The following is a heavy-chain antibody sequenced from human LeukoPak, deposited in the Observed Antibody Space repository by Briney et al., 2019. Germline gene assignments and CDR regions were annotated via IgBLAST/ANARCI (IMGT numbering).Heavy chain of an antibody. CDR3: ARDYGNNWFDP. J-gene: IGHJ5*02. CDR2: IYYSGDT. V-gene: IGHV4-31*03. CDR1: GGSISSGDYY. Sequence: SETLSLTCTVSGGSISSGDYYWSWIRQHPGKGLEWIGYIYYSGDTYYNPSLRSRVSISVDTSKNQFSLKLSSVTAADTAMYYCARDYGNNWFDPWGQETWSPSPQ. D-gene: IGHD4-17*01.